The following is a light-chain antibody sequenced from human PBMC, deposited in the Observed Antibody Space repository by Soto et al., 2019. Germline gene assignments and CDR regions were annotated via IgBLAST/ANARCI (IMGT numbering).Light chain of an antibody. CDR1: QSVSSN. V-gene: IGKV3-15*01. CDR3: QQYFNYSRT. CDR2: GAS. Sequence: EIVMTQSPATLSVSPGARAPLSCRASQSVSSNLAWYQQNPGQAPRLLIYGASTRATGIPARFSGSGSGTEFTLTISRLQPGDFARYYCQQYFNYSRTFGQGTKVDI. J-gene: IGKJ1*01.